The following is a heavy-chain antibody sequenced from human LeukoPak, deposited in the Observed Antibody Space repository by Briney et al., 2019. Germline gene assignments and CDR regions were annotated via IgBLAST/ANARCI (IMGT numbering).Heavy chain of an antibody. V-gene: IGHV4-59*01. Sequence: SETLSLTCTVSGGSISSYYWSWIRQPPGKGLEWIGYIYYSGSTNYNPSLNSRVTISVDTSKNQFSLKLSSVTAADTAVYYCAREGDTYYYDSSGYYVGHWFDPWGQGTLVTVSS. D-gene: IGHD3-22*01. J-gene: IGHJ5*02. CDR1: GGSISSYY. CDR2: IYYSGST. CDR3: AREGDTYYYDSSGYYVGHWFDP.